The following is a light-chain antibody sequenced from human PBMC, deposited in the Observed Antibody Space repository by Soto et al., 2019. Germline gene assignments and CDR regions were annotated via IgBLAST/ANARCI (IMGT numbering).Light chain of an antibody. Sequence: QSALTQSPSASGSPGQSVTISCTGTSSDIGGYNSVSWYQQHPGKAPKVMIYDVTKRPSGVPDCFSGSKSGNTASLTVSALQADDDADDYCSSFTDGNNLVFGTGTKVTVL. CDR1: SSDIGGYNS. CDR2: DVT. V-gene: IGLV2-8*01. J-gene: IGLJ1*01. CDR3: SSFTDGNNLV.